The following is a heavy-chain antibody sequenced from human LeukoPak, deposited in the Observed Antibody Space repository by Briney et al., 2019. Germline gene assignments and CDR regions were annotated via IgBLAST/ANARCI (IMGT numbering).Heavy chain of an antibody. CDR3: ANFDGSSQAFHI. Sequence: PGGSLRLSCAASGFIFSNYGMHWVRQVPGKGLEWVSSILYDGSKKYYADSVKGRFTMYRDNSNYTLYLQMNSLRPEDTAVYRCANFDGSSQAFHIWGQGTMVTVSS. J-gene: IGHJ3*02. CDR1: GFIFSNYG. D-gene: IGHD6-13*01. CDR2: ILYDGSKK. V-gene: IGHV3-30*18.